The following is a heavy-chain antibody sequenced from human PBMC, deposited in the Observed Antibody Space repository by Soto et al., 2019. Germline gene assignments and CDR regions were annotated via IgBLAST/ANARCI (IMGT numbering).Heavy chain of an antibody. J-gene: IGHJ6*02. V-gene: IGHV4-59*08. Sequence: QVPLQESGPGLVKPSETLTLTCTVSDDSSSNYKWSWIRQPPGWRLEWIGYIDSNGGTSYNPSLQSRVTISIDTSTKQFFLKLSSVTAADTAVYYCVRQGFGRLHGLVDVWGQGTTVTVSS. CDR2: IDSNGGT. CDR3: VRQGFGRLHGLVDV. D-gene: IGHD3-10*01. CDR1: DDSSSNYK.